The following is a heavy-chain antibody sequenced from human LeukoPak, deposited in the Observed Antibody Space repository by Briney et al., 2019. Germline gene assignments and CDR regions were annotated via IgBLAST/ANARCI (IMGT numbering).Heavy chain of an antibody. CDR3: ARDTATALTRFKFDY. V-gene: IGHV4-38-2*02. CDR1: GYSISSGYY. J-gene: IGHJ4*02. D-gene: IGHD3-10*02. CDR2: IYHSGST. Sequence: SETLSLTCAVSGYSISSGYYWGWIRQPPGKGLEWIGSIYHSGSTYYNPSLKSRVTISVDTSKNQFSLKLSSVTAADTAVYYCARDTATALTRFKFDYWGQGTLVTVSS.